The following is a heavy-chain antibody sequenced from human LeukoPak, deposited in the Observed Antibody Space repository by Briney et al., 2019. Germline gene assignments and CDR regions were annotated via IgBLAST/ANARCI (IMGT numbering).Heavy chain of an antibody. CDR2: INPKSGNT. CDR3: ARGEAGGNSDH. D-gene: IGHD4-23*01. V-gene: IGHV1-2*06. Sequence: ASVKVSCKASGYTFPGYYIHWVRQAPGQGLEWMGRINPKSGNTNYAQKFQGRVTVSRDTSISTTYLELNTLTSDDTAVYYCARGEAGGNSDHWGQGTLVTVSS. CDR1: GYTFPGYY. J-gene: IGHJ5*02.